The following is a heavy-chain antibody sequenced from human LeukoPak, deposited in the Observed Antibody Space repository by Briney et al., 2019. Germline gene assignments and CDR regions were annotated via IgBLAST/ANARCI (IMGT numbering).Heavy chain of an antibody. CDR2: INHSGST. D-gene: IGHD3/OR15-3a*01. V-gene: IGHV4-34*01. J-gene: IGHJ4*02. Sequence: PSETLSLTCAVYGGSFSGYYWSWIRQPPGKGLEWIGEINHSGSTNYNPSLKSRVTISVDTSKNQFSLKLSSVTAADTAVYYCARGGRTGYNDYWGQGTLVTVSS. CDR3: ARGGRTGYNDY. CDR1: GGSFSGYY.